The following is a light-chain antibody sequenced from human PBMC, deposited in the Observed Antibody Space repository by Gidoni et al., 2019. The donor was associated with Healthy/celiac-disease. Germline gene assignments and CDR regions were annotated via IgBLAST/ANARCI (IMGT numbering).Light chain of an antibody. Sequence: DIVMTQSPDSLAVSLGERATINCKSSQSVLYSSNNKNYLAWYQQKPGQPPKLLIYWASTRESGVPDRFSGSGSGTDFTLTISSLQAEDLAVYYCQQYYSTPETFXQXTKVEIK. CDR3: QQYYSTPET. J-gene: IGKJ1*01. V-gene: IGKV4-1*01. CDR2: WAS. CDR1: QSVLYSSNNKNY.